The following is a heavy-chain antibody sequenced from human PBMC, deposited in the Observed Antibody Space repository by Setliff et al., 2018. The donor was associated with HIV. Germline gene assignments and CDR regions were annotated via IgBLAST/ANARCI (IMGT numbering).Heavy chain of an antibody. Sequence: ASVKVSCKASGYTFTNYGISWVRQAPGQGLEWVGWISAYNGNTNYAQKLQGRVTMTTDTSTYTAYMELSSLRSEDTAVYYCARVVAGTGSYYFDYWGQGTLVTVSS. CDR3: ARVVAGTGSYYFDY. V-gene: IGHV1-18*01. CDR1: GYTFTNYG. J-gene: IGHJ4*02. CDR2: ISAYNGNT. D-gene: IGHD6-19*01.